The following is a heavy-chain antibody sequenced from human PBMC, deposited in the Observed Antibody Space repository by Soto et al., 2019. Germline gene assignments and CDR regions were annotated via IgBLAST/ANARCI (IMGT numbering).Heavy chain of an antibody. Sequence: EVQLVESGGGLVQPGRSLRLSCAASGFTFDDYVMHWVRQAPGKGLEWVSGISWNSGGIGYADSVKGRFTISRDNAKTCLYLEMNRLSAEDTALYYCVKDRGGTYDYYYYGMDVWGQGTTVTVSS. V-gene: IGHV3-9*01. D-gene: IGHD1-26*01. CDR1: GFTFDDYV. CDR2: ISWNSGGI. J-gene: IGHJ6*02. CDR3: VKDRGGTYDYYYYGMDV.